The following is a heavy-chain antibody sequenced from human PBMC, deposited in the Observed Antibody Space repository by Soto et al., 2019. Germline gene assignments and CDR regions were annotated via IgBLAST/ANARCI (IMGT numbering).Heavy chain of an antibody. Sequence: ASVKVSCKASGGTFSSYAISWVRQAPGQGLEWMGGIIPIFGTANYAQKFQGRVTITADESTSTAYMELSSLRSEDTAVYYCARESCSGGSCYYYYYGMDVWGQGTTVTVSS. D-gene: IGHD2-15*01. CDR2: IIPIFGTA. CDR1: GGTFSSYA. CDR3: ARESCSGGSCYYYYYGMDV. J-gene: IGHJ6*02. V-gene: IGHV1-69*13.